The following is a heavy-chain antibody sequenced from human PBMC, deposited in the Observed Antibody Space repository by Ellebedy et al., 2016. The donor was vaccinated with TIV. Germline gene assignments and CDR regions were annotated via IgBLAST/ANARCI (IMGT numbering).Heavy chain of an antibody. V-gene: IGHV3-7*03. Sequence: GGSLRLSCVASGFTYSSYDMSWVRQAPGKGLEWVAHINQDGTENFYMESVKGRFTISRDNAKNSLFLQMNSLRAEDSAVYCCVRDRPVTGTKSLDYWGQGTLVTVSS. CDR2: INQDGTEN. D-gene: IGHD1-20*01. CDR1: GFTYSSYD. J-gene: IGHJ4*02. CDR3: VRDRPVTGTKSLDY.